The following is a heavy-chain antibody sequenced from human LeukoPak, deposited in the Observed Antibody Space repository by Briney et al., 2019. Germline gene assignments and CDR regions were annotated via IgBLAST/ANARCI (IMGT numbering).Heavy chain of an antibody. V-gene: IGHV3-23*01. Sequence: GGSLRLPCAASGFTFSTFGMSWVRRAPGKGPEWVSGITGSGATTYYADSVKGRFTISRDNSQNTLYLQMNTLRAEDTAVYYCAKVISGFHFDCWGQGTLVTVSS. CDR2: ITGSGATT. CDR3: AKVISGFHFDC. CDR1: GFTFSTFG. J-gene: IGHJ4*02. D-gene: IGHD1-26*01.